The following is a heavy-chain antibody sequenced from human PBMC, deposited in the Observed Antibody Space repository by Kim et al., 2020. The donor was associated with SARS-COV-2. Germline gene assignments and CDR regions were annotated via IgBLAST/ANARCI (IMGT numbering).Heavy chain of an antibody. Sequence: PSIKRRVTISVDTSKSPFSLKLSSVTAADTAVYYCAKALRAARYYYGMDVWGQGTTVTVSS. D-gene: IGHD6-6*01. CDR3: AKALRAARYYYGMDV. V-gene: IGHV4-39*01. J-gene: IGHJ6*02.